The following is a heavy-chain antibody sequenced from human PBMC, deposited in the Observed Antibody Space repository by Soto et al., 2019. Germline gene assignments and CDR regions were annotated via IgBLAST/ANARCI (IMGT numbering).Heavy chain of an antibody. CDR1: GGSISSYY. D-gene: IGHD5-18*01. Sequence: SETLSLTCTVSGGSISSYYWSWIRQPPGKGLEWIGEINHSGSTNYNPSLKSRVTISVDTSKNQFSLKLSSVTAADTAVYYCARTRIEDTAMVYYYYGMDVWGQGTTVTVSS. CDR3: ARTRIEDTAMVYYYYGMDV. CDR2: INHSGST. V-gene: IGHV4-34*01. J-gene: IGHJ6*02.